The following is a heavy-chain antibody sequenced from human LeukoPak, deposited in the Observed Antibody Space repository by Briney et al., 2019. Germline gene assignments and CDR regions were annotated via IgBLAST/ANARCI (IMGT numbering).Heavy chain of an antibody. CDR1: GYTFTSYD. J-gene: IGHJ4*02. D-gene: IGHD6-13*01. Sequence: GASVKVSCKASGYTFTSYDINWVRQATGQGLEWMGWINPNSGNTGYAQKFQGRVTMTRNTSISTAYMELSSLRSEDTAVYYCARAHSSSWTSFDYWGQGTLVTVSS. V-gene: IGHV1-8*01. CDR2: INPNSGNT. CDR3: ARAHSSSWTSFDY.